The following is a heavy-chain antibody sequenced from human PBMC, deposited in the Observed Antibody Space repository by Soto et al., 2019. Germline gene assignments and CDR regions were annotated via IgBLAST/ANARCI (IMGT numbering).Heavy chain of an antibody. J-gene: IGHJ6*02. CDR3: AKDRGSGSFGGMDV. CDR2: ISWNSGSI. CDR1: GFTFDDYA. D-gene: IGHD1-26*01. V-gene: IGHV3-9*01. Sequence: EVQLVESGGGLVQPGRSLRLSCAASGFTFDDYAMHWVRQAPGKGLEWVSGISWNSGSIGYADSVKGRFTISRDNAKNSLYLLMNSLRAEDTALYYCAKDRGSGSFGGMDVWGQGTTVTVSS.